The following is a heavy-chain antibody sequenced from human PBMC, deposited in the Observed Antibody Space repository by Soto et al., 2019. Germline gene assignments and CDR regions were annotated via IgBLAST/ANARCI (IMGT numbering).Heavy chain of an antibody. J-gene: IGHJ4*02. CDR2: ISAYNGNT. CDR3: ARGPTYYDSSGDTD. Sequence: ASVKVSCKASGYTFTSYGISWVRQAPGQGLELMGWISAYNGNTNYAQKLQGRVTMTTDTSTSTAYMELRSLRSDDTAVYYCARGPTYYDSSGDTDWGQGTLVTVYS. V-gene: IGHV1-18*04. CDR1: GYTFTSYG. D-gene: IGHD3-22*01.